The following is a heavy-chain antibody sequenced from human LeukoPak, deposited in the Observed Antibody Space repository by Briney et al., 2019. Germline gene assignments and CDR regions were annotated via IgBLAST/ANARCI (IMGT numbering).Heavy chain of an antibody. D-gene: IGHD3-22*01. Sequence: GGSLRLSCAGSGFTFSDYYMSWIRQAPGKGLEWVSYISSTSSAIYYADSVKGRFTISRDNAENSLYLQVDSLRAEDTAVYYCARVLSGSWDWFDPWGQGTLVTVSS. J-gene: IGHJ5*02. V-gene: IGHV3-11*04. CDR1: GFTFSDYY. CDR2: ISSTSSAI. CDR3: ARVLSGSWDWFDP.